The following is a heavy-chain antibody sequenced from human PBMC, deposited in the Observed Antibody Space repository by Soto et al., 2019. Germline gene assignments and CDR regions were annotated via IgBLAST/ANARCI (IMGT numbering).Heavy chain of an antibody. V-gene: IGHV3-23*01. CDR1: GFTFSSYA. CDR2: ISGSGGST. CDR3: AKDRLYDSSGYSNWFDY. Sequence: GGSLRLSCAASGFTFSSYAMSWVRQAPGKGLEWVSAISGSGGSTYYADSVKGRFTISRDNSKNTLYLQMNSLRAEDTAVYYCAKDRLYDSSGYSNWFDYWGQGTLVTVSS. D-gene: IGHD3-22*01. J-gene: IGHJ5*01.